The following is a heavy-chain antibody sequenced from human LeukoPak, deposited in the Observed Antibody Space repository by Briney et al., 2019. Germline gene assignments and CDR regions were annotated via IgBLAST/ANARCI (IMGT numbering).Heavy chain of an antibody. CDR2: IFDSGNT. CDR1: GGSINSYS. CDR3: ARVSSTGDDAFDI. D-gene: IGHD2-2*01. Sequence: SETLSLTCTVSGGSINSYSWSWIRQPPGKGLEWIGYIFDSGNTNYSPSLRSRVTISVDTSKNQFSLKLSSVTAADTAVYYCARVSSTGDDAFDIWGQGTMVTVSS. J-gene: IGHJ3*02. V-gene: IGHV4-59*01.